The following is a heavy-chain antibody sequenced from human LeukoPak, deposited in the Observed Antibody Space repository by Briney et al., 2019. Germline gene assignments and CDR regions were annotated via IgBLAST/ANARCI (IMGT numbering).Heavy chain of an antibody. V-gene: IGHV4-34*01. CDR3: ARNRPGYYYYGMDV. Sequence: SETLSLTCAVYGGSFSGYYWSWIRQPPGKGLEGIGEINHSGSTNYNPSLKSRVTISVDTSKNQFSLKLSSVTAADTAVYYCARNRPGYYYYGMDVWGKGTTVTVSS. CDR1: GGSFSGYY. D-gene: IGHD1-14*01. J-gene: IGHJ6*04. CDR2: INHSGST.